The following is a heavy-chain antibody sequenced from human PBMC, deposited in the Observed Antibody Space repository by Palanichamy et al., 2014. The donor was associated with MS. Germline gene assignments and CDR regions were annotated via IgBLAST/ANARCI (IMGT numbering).Heavy chain of an antibody. CDR1: RYW. V-gene: IGHV3-7*03. D-gene: IGHD2-21*02. Sequence: RYWMSWVRQAPGKGLEWVANINQDGTEKYYVDSLKGRVTISRDNAKNSLYLQVNSLRAADTAVYYCARGPAYCGGDCYLYFDYWGLGTLVTVSS. J-gene: IGHJ4*02. CDR3: ARGPAYCGGDCYLYFDY. CDR2: INQDGTEK.